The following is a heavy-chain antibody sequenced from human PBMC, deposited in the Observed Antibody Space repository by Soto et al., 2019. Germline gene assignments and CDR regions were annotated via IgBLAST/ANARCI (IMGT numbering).Heavy chain of an antibody. CDR1: GGSISSSSYY. CDR3: ARHLPSTWLRSFDY. Sequence: QLQLQESGPGLVKPSETLSLTCTVSGGSISSSSYYWGWIRQPPGKGLEWIGSIYYSGSTYYNPSLKSRVTISVDTSKNQFSLKLSSVTAADTAVYYCARHLPSTWLRSFDYWGQGTLVTVSS. V-gene: IGHV4-39*01. J-gene: IGHJ4*02. CDR2: IYYSGST. D-gene: IGHD5-12*01.